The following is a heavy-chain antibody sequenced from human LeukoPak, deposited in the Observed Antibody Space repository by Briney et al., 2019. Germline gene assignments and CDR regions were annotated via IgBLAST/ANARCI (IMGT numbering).Heavy chain of an antibody. Sequence: ASVKVSCKASGYTFTSYYMHWVRQAPGQGLEWMGWINPNSGGTNYAQKFQGRVTMTRDTSISTAYMELSRLRSDDTAVYYCARADVLLWFGELETTDAFDIWGQGTMVTVSS. CDR2: INPNSGGT. CDR1: GYTFTSYY. D-gene: IGHD3-10*01. CDR3: ARADVLLWFGELETTDAFDI. J-gene: IGHJ3*02. V-gene: IGHV1-2*02.